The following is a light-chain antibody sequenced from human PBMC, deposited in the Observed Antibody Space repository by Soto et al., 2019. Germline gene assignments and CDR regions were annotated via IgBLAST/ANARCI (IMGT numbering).Light chain of an antibody. V-gene: IGKV3-20*01. CDR2: AAS. CDR1: QTVSSNF. J-gene: IGKJ1*01. CDR3: QQYGSSPQT. Sequence: IVLTQSPGTLSLSPGDRATLCCRASQTVSSNFLAWFQQKPGQAPRLLIYAASSRATGIPDRFSGSGSGTDFTLTISRLEPEDFAVYYCQQYGSSPQTFGQGTKVDIK.